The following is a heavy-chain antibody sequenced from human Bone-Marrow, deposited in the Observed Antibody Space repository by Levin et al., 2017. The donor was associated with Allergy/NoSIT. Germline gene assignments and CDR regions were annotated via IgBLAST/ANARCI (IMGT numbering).Heavy chain of an antibody. CDR1: EYSFTDSY. D-gene: IGHD4/OR15-4a*01. CDR3: ARERHRVPYYYYFMDV. J-gene: IGHJ6*03. V-gene: IGHV1-2*02. CDR2: INPYTGGT. Sequence: GESLKISCKASEYSFTDSYIYWVRQAPGQGLEWVGWINPYTGGTKYAQKFQDRIIMTIDTSITTAYMELSSLTSDDTAVYYCARERHRVPYYYYFMDVWGEGITVTVSS.